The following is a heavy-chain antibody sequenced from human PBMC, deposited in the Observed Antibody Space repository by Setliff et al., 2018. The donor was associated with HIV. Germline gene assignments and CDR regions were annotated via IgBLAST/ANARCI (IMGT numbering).Heavy chain of an antibody. CDR3: ATASGYDLFMGAVSADFDS. V-gene: IGHV4-34*01. CDR2: INQSGGI. J-gene: IGHJ5*01. Sequence: PSETLSLTCAVSGGSFSGYYWSWIRQPPGKGLEWIGEINQSGGINYNPSLKSRVTISIDTFKNQFSMKLYSVTAADTAVYYCATASGYDLFMGAVSADFDSWGQGTLVTVSS. CDR1: GGSFSGYY. D-gene: IGHD5-12*01.